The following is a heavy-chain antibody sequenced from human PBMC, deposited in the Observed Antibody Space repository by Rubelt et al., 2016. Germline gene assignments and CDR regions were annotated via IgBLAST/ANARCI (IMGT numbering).Heavy chain of an antibody. Sequence: QVQLVQSGAEVKKPGASVKVSCKASGYTFTDYFIRWVRQAPGQGLEWMGRIHPDTGFTKNKQKFEGRVTLTRDTSITTAFMELSSLRSDDTAVYYCAIDYNRRESNWFDPWGQGTLVTVSS. CDR3: AIDYNRRESNWFDP. CDR2: IHPDTGFT. CDR1: GYTFTDYF. J-gene: IGHJ5*02. D-gene: IGHD3-10*01. V-gene: IGHV1-2*06.